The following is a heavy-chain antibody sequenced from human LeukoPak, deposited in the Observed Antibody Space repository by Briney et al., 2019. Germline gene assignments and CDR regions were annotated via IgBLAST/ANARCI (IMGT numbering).Heavy chain of an antibody. J-gene: IGHJ6*02. CDR1: GFTFSSYS. CDR2: ISSSSSCI. V-gene: IGHV3-21*01. CDR3: AREEIVVVPAVYYYYYGMDV. D-gene: IGHD2-2*01. Sequence: SGGSLRLSCAASGFTFSSYSMNWVRQAPGKGLEWVSSISSSSSCIYYADSVKGRFTISRDNAKNSLYLQMNSMRAEDTAVYYCAREEIVVVPAVYYYYYGMDVWGQGTTVTVSS.